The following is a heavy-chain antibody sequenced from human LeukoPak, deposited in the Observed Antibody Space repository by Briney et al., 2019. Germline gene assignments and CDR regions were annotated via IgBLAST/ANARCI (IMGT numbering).Heavy chain of an antibody. CDR1: GGSISSSSYY. Sequence: SETLSLTCTVSGGSISSSSYYWGWIRQPPGKGLEWIGSIYYSGSTYYNPSLKSRVTISVDTSKNQFSLKLSSVTAADTAVYYCARQTSCYARGCYYYMDVWGKGTTVTVSS. CDR2: IYYSGST. D-gene: IGHD2-2*01. J-gene: IGHJ6*03. V-gene: IGHV4-39*01. CDR3: ARQTSCYARGCYYYMDV.